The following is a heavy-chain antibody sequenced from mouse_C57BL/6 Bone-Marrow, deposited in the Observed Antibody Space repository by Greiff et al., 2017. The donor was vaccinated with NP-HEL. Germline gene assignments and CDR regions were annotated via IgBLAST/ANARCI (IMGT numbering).Heavy chain of an antibody. CDR1: GYTFTSYW. CDR3: ARENMDWDGGGFDY. Sequence: QVQLQQPGAELVRPGTSVKLSCKASGYTFTSYWMHWVKQRPGQGLEWIGVIDPSDSYTNYNQKFKGKATLTVDTSSSTAYMQLSSLTSEDSAVYYCARENMDWDGGGFDYWGQGTTLTVSS. V-gene: IGHV1-59*01. J-gene: IGHJ2*01. D-gene: IGHD4-1*01. CDR2: IDPSDSYT.